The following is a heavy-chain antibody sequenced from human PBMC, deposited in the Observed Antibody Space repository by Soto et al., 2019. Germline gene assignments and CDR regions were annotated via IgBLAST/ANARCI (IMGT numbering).Heavy chain of an antibody. J-gene: IGHJ4*02. D-gene: IGHD6-6*01. Sequence: GESLKISCKGSGYSFTSYWISWVRQMPGEGLEWMGRIDPSDSYTNYSPSFQGHVTISADKSISTAYLQWSSLKASDTAMYYCARHRALSSSSDFDYWGQGTLVTVSS. V-gene: IGHV5-10-1*01. CDR2: IDPSDSYT. CDR1: GYSFTSYW. CDR3: ARHRALSSSSDFDY.